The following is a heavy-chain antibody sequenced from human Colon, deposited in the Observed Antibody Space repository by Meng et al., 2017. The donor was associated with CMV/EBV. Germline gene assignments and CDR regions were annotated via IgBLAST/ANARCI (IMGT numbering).Heavy chain of an antibody. J-gene: IGHJ1*01. V-gene: IGHV1-2*02. Sequence: QVPRVESGAEVRMPGASVKVSCKASGYSFTGYYIHWVRQAPGQGLEWMGWMDPTTGRTDYAQKFQGTVTMTRDTSISTAYLELSRLTSDDTAVYYCASHSSYVWGSHHWGQGTLVTVSS. CDR2: MDPTTGRT. D-gene: IGHD3-16*01. CDR3: ASHSSYVWGSHH. CDR1: GYSFTGYY.